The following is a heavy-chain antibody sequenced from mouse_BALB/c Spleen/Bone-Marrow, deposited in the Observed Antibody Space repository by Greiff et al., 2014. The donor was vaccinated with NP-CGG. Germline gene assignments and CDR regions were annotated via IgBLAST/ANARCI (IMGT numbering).Heavy chain of an antibody. CDR3: AISIEYRPLDY. D-gene: IGHD2-14*01. CDR1: GYSFTGYN. Sequence: VQLQQSGPELEKPGASVKISCKASGYSFTGYNMNWVKQNNGKSLEWIGNIDPSYGGISYNQKFKGKATLTVDKSSNTAYMQLKSLTSEDSAVYYRAISIEYRPLDYWGQGTLVTVSA. V-gene: IGHV1-39*01. J-gene: IGHJ3*01. CDR2: IDPSYGGI.